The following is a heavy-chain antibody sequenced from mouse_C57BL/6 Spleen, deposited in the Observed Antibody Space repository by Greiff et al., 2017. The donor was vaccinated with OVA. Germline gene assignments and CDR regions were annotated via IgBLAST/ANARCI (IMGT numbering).Heavy chain of an antibody. Sequence: EVKLMESEGGLVQPGSSMKLSCTASGFTFSDYYMAWVRQVPEKGLEWVANINYDGSSTYYLDSLKSRFIISRDNAKNILYLQMSSLKSEDTATYYCARDGGYLDYWGQGTTLTVSS. V-gene: IGHV5-16*01. CDR2: INYDGSST. J-gene: IGHJ2*01. CDR3: ARDGGYLDY. CDR1: GFTFSDYY.